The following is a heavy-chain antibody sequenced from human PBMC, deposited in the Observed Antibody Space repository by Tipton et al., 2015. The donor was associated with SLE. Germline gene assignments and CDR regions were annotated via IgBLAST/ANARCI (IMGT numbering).Heavy chain of an antibody. D-gene: IGHD2-2*01. V-gene: IGHV4-39*07. CDR2: INHRGST. Sequence: GLVKPSETLSLTCAVYGGSISSSTYYWAWIRQPPGKGVEWIGEINHRGSTNYNPSLKSRVTMSVDTSKNQFSLKLSSVTAADTAVYYCARDGDCSSTSCPDYYYYGMDVWGQGTTVTVSS. CDR1: GGSISSSTYY. J-gene: IGHJ6*02. CDR3: ARDGDCSSTSCPDYYYYGMDV.